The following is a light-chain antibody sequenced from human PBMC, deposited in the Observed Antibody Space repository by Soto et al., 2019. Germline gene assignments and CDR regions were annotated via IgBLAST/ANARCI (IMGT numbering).Light chain of an antibody. CDR2: GAS. CDR3: QQYNNWPSWT. Sequence: IVMTQSPATLSVSPGERATLSCRASQSVSSNLAWYQQKPGQAPRLLIYGASTRATGIPARFSGSGSGTEFTLTISSLQSEDLAVYYCQQYNNWPSWTFGQGTKVDIK. V-gene: IGKV3-15*01. CDR1: QSVSSN. J-gene: IGKJ1*01.